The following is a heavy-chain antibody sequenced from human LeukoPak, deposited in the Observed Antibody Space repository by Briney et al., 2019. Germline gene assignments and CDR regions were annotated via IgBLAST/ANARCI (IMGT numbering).Heavy chain of an antibody. CDR2: ISYDGSNK. D-gene: IGHD6-13*01. CDR1: GFTFSNYA. V-gene: IGHV3-30-3*02. J-gene: IGHJ4*02. Sequence: PGGSLRLSCAASGFTFSNYAMLWVRQAPGKGLEGVADISYDGSNKYYADSVKGRFTISRDNSKNTLYLQMNSLRAEDTAVYYCAKYLLEQLVLSHYFDYWGQGALVTVSS. CDR3: AKYLLEQLVLSHYFDY.